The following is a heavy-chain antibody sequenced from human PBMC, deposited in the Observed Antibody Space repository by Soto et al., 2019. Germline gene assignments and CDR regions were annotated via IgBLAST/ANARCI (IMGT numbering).Heavy chain of an antibody. CDR3: ARSMRLAPGAFDF. CDR1: GGTFSSYT. V-gene: IGHV1-69*02. D-gene: IGHD2-8*01. CDR2: IIPILGIA. J-gene: IGHJ3*01. Sequence: GASVMVSCKASGGTFSSYTISWVRHAPGQGLEWMGRIIPILGIANYAQKFQGRVTITADKSTSTAYMELSSLRSEDTAVYYCARSMRLAPGAFDFRGQGTMVTVSS.